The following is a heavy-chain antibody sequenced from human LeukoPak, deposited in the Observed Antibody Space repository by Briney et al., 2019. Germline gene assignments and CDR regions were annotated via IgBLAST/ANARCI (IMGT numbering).Heavy chain of an antibody. J-gene: IGHJ4*02. CDR3: AGGTGWLIDH. V-gene: IGHV3-7*04. CDR1: GFIFSNYW. Sequence: PGGSLRLSCVTSGFIFSNYWMNWVRQAPGKGLEWVANIKQDGSETCYVDAVKGRFTISRDNARNSLSLQMNSLRDEDTAVYFCAGGTGWLIDHWGQGTLVAVSS. CDR2: IKQDGSET. D-gene: IGHD6-19*01.